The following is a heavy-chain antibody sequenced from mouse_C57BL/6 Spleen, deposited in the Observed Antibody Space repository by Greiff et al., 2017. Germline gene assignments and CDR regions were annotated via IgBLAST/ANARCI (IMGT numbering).Heavy chain of an antibody. Sequence: QVQLQQPGAELVKPGASVKLSCKASGYTFTSYWMQWVKQRPGQGLEWIGEIDPSDSYTNYNQKFKGKATLTVDTSSSTAYMQLSSLTSEDSAVYYCARPYYELSLYAMDYWGQGTSVTVSS. V-gene: IGHV1-50*01. D-gene: IGHD2-10*01. CDR3: ARPYYELSLYAMDY. CDR1: GYTFTSYW. J-gene: IGHJ4*01. CDR2: IDPSDSYT.